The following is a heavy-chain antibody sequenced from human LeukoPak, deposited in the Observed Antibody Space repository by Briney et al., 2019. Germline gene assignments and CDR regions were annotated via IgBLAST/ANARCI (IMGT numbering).Heavy chain of an antibody. Sequence: SETLSLTCAVYGGSFSGCYWSWIRQPPGKGLEWIGEINHSGSTNYNPSLKSRVTISVDTSKNQFSLKLSSVTAADTAVCYCARTSIAARPTDYWGQGTLVTVSS. CDR1: GGSFSGCY. CDR2: INHSGST. J-gene: IGHJ4*02. CDR3: ARTSIAARPTDY. V-gene: IGHV4-34*01. D-gene: IGHD6-6*01.